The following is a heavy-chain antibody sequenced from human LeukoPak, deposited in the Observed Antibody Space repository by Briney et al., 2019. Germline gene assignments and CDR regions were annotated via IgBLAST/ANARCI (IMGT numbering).Heavy chain of an antibody. CDR3: ARSWGYDFWSGNLLDY. Sequence: SETLSLTCTVSGYFISSGYYWGWIRQPPGKGLQWIGSIHHSGSTYYNPSLKSRVTISVDMSKKQFSLNLSSVTAADTAVYYCARSWGYDFWSGNLLDYWSQGTLVTVSS. CDR1: GYFISSGYY. D-gene: IGHD3-3*01. J-gene: IGHJ4*02. CDR2: IHHSGST. V-gene: IGHV4-38-2*02.